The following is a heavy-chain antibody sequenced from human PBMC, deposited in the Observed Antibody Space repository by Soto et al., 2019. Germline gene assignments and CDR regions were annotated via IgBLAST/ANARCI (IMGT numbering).Heavy chain of an antibody. Sequence: QVQLVESGGGVVQPGRSLRLSCAASGFTFSSYGMHWVRQAPGKGLEWVAVISYDGSNKYYADSVKGRFTISRDNSKNTLYLQRNSLRAEDTAVYYCGQGDSSGFHDAFGIWGQGTMVTVSS. CDR1: GFTFSSYG. CDR3: GQGDSSGFHDAFGI. J-gene: IGHJ3*02. V-gene: IGHV3-30*03. D-gene: IGHD3-22*01. CDR2: ISYDGSNK.